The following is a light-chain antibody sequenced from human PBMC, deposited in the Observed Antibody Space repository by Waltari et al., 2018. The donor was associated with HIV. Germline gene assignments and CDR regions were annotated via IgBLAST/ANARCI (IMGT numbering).Light chain of an antibody. CDR2: EVN. CDR3: SSYADNNNWV. CDR1: SSHVGGCNY. V-gene: IGLV2-8*01. Sequence: QPPLTQPPSASGSPGPSVTISWPGTSSHVGGCNYVSWYQQHPGKAPKLMIYEVNKRPSWVPDRFSGSKSGNTASLTVSGLQAEDEADYYCSSYADNNNWVFGGGTKLTVL. J-gene: IGLJ3*02.